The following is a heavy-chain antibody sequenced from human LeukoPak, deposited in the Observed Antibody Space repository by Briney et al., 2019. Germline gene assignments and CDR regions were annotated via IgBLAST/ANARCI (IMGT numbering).Heavy chain of an antibody. V-gene: IGHV3-73*01. J-gene: IGHJ4*02. CDR3: IRHVEYVTPDS. CDR2: MRDRNKNYAT. D-gene: IGHD2-21*02. CDR1: GLGFQGSA. Sequence: GGSLRLSCAASGLGFQGSAVHWVRQSSGRGLEWVGCMRDRNKNYATIYGASMIGRFTISRDDSMNTATLQLNSLRTEDTAVYFCIRHVEYVTPDSWGQGTLVTVSS.